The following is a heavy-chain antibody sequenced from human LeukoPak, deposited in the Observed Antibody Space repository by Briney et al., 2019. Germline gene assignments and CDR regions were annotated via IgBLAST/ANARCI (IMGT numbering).Heavy chain of an antibody. Sequence: GGSLRLSCSASGFTFSDYTMHWVRHAPGKGLEYVSAVGHSGTYTYYADSVKGRFTISRDNSKNTLYLQMGSLRTEDMGVYYCARGHSWGQGTLVTVSS. CDR2: VGHSGTYT. CDR1: GFTFSDYT. CDR3: ARGHS. V-gene: IGHV3-64*02. J-gene: IGHJ4*02.